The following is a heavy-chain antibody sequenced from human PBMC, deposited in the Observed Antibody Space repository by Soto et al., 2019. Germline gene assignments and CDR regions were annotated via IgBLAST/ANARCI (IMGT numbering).Heavy chain of an antibody. J-gene: IGHJ6*02. V-gene: IGHV4-31*03. Sequence: SETLSLTCTVSGGSINSGGYYWNWVRQHPGKGLEWLGYLYYRGNTYYNPSLKSRITISGDTSKNQFSLKLSSVTAADTAVYYCARDVTTRTSTYYYAMDVWGQGTTVTVSS. CDR3: ARDVTTRTSTYYYAMDV. D-gene: IGHD4-4*01. CDR1: GGSINSGGYY. CDR2: LYYRGNT.